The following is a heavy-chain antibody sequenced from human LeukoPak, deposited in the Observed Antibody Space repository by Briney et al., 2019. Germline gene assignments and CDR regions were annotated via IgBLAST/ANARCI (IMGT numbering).Heavy chain of an antibody. V-gene: IGHV1-69*04. CDR3: ARDLSGLERLGEHNWFDP. CDR1: GGTFSSYT. Sequence: SVKVSCKASGGTFSSYTISWVRQAPGQGLEWMGRIIPILGIANYAQKFQGRVTITADKSTSTAYMELSSLRSEDTAVYYCARDLSGLERLGEHNWFDPWGQGTLVAVSS. D-gene: IGHD1-1*01. J-gene: IGHJ5*02. CDR2: IIPILGIA.